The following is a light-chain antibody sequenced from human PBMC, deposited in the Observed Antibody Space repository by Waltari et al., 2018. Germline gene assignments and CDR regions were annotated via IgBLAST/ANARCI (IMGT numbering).Light chain of an antibody. V-gene: IGLV3-1*01. CDR2: QDM. CDR3: QAWDRRSVV. Sequence: YDLSQPPSVSVSLGEAAALSCSGEKLSFKYASWYRQRPGQSPELLIFQDMKRPSGVPERISGSNSGHTATLTISGTQALDEADYYCQAWDRRSVVFGGGTKLIVL. CDR1: KLSFKY. J-gene: IGLJ2*01.